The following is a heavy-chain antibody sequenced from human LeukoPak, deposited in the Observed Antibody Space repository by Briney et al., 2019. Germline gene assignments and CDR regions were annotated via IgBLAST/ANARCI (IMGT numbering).Heavy chain of an antibody. J-gene: IGHJ6*03. CDR1: GGSINNNHYY. CDR2: IYYSGST. D-gene: IGHD4-11*01. Sequence: PSETLSLTCAVSGGSINNNHYYWGWIRQPPGKGLEWIGSIYYSGSTYYNPSLKSRVTISVDTSENHFSLKLSSVTAADTAVYYCARDGGYSNPYYYYYYYMDFWGKGTTVTVSS. V-gene: IGHV4-39*07. CDR3: ARDGGYSNPYYYYYYYMDF.